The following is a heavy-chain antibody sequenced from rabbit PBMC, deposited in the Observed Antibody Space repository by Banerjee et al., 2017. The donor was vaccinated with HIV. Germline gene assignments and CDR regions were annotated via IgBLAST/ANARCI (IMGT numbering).Heavy chain of an antibody. CDR2: IYAGGGLS. J-gene: IGHJ4*01. V-gene: IGHV1S40*01. CDR3: ARDAGDAGWDFDL. Sequence: ACIYAGGGLSYYASWAKGRFTISKTSSTTVTLQMSSLTDADTATYFCARDAGDAGWDFDLWGQGTLVTVS. D-gene: IGHD4-1*01.